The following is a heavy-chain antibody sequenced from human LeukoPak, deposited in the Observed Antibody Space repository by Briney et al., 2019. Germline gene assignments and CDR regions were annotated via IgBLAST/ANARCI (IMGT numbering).Heavy chain of an antibody. CDR2: IRYDGSNK. CDR3: AKDGQTGYRSGWYDPLPPQYYYYYYYMDV. Sequence: PGGSLRLSCAASGFTVSSNYMSWVRQAPGKGLEWVAFIRYDGSNKYYADSVKGRFTISRDNSKNTLYLQMNSLRAEDTAVYYCAKDGQTGYRSGWYDPLPPQYYYYYYYMDVWGKGTTVTVSS. CDR1: GFTVSSNY. D-gene: IGHD6-19*01. V-gene: IGHV3-30*02. J-gene: IGHJ6*03.